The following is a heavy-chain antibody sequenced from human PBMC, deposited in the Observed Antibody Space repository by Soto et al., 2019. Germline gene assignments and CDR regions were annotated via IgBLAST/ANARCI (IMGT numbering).Heavy chain of an antibody. CDR2: IYHNGSP. D-gene: IGHD3-10*01. J-gene: IGHJ6*02. V-gene: IGHV4-4*01. CDR3: GRWLGTSYGMDV. CDR1: GGSISSTNW. Sequence: LSLTCAVSGGSISSTNWWSWVRQSPGKGLEWIGEIYHNGSPDYNPSLKSRATISVDKSKNHVFLKLTSVTAADTAMYFCGRWLGTSYGMDVWGQGTAVTVSS.